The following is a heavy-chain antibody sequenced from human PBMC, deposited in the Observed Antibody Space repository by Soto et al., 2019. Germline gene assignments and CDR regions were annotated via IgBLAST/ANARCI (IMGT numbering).Heavy chain of an antibody. CDR3: ARLTGGYSSSSGY. CDR1: GGTFRNYA. Sequence: GASVKVSCKASGGTFRNYAISWVRQAPGQGLEWMGGISPIFATPNYAQKFQGRATITADESTSTAYMELSSLRSEDTAIYYCARLTGGYSSSSGYWGQGTLVTVSS. CDR2: ISPIFATP. D-gene: IGHD6-6*01. V-gene: IGHV1-69*13. J-gene: IGHJ4*02.